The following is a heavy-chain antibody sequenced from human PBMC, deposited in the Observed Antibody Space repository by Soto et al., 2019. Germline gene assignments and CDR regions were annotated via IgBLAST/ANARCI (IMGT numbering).Heavy chain of an antibody. CDR1: GYPFTNYV. Sequence: QVLLVQSAAAVKKPGASVRVSCTASGYPFTNYVLNWVRQAPGQGLEWMGWISPYNGNTYYEQKFQDRVTMTTDTSTSTAYLELRSLSSDDTAVYFCARDMPILGSHHYFGYWGQGTLVTVSS. CDR2: ISPYNGNT. CDR3: ARDMPILGSHHYFGY. J-gene: IGHJ4*02. D-gene: IGHD3-16*02. V-gene: IGHV1-18*01.